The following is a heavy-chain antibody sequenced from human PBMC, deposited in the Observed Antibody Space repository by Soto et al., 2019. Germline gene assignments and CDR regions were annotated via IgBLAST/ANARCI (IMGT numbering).Heavy chain of an antibody. J-gene: IGHJ6*02. Sequence: GESLKISCRGSGYSFTSYWISWVRQMPGKGLEWTGRIDPSDSYTNYSPSFQGHVTISADKSISTAYLQWSSLKASDTAMYYCARHEGSSSWYGDYYYYYGMDVLGQGTTVTVSS. CDR3: ARHEGSSSWYGDYYYYYGMDV. CDR2: IDPSDSYT. D-gene: IGHD6-13*01. V-gene: IGHV5-10-1*01. CDR1: GYSFTSYW.